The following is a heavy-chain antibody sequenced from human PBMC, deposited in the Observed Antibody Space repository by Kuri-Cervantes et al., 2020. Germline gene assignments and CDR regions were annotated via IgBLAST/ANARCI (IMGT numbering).Heavy chain of an antibody. V-gene: IGHV4-59*01. D-gene: IGHD2-8*01. Sequence: SETLSLTCTASGDSISTYFWSWIRQPPGEGLEWIGYIYYSGSTNYNPSLKSRVTISVDTSKNQFSLKLSSVTAADTAMYYCAGSFYCTNGICPFDYWGQGTLVTVSS. J-gene: IGHJ4*02. CDR3: AGSFYCTNGICPFDY. CDR2: IYYSGST. CDR1: GDSISTYF.